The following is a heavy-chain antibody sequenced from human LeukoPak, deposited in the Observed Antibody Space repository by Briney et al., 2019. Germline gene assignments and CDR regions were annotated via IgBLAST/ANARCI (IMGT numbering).Heavy chain of an antibody. D-gene: IGHD4-17*01. CDR3: AREDPQTTVPEGLDV. J-gene: IGHJ6*02. CDR2: IYYSGTT. CDR1: GGSISTYY. Sequence: SETLSLTCTVSGGSISTYYWSWIRRSRGKGREWIGYIYYSGTTNYNPSPKSRVPISVDTSKNQFSLKLNSVTAADTAVYYCAREDPQTTVPEGLDVWGQGTTVTVSS. V-gene: IGHV4-59*01.